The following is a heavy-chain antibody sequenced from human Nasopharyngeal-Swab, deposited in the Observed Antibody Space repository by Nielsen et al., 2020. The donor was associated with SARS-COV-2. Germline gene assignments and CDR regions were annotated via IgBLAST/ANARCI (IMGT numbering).Heavy chain of an antibody. CDR1: GYTFTSYG. D-gene: IGHD4-17*01. V-gene: IGHV1-18*01. CDR2: ISAYNGNT. Sequence: ASVKVSCKASGYTFTSYGISWVRQAPGQGLEWMGWISAYNGNTNYAQKLQGRVTMTTDTSTSTAYMALRSLRSDDTAVYYCARDDYGDYTGDYWGQGTLVTVSS. J-gene: IGHJ4*02. CDR3: ARDDYGDYTGDY.